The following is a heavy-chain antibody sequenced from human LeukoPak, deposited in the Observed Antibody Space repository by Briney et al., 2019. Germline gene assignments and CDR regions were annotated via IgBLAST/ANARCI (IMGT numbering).Heavy chain of an antibody. V-gene: IGHV3-48*04. Sequence: GGSLRLSCAASGFTFSSYSMNWVRQAPGKGLEWVSYISSSSSTIYYADSVKGRFTISRDNAKNSLYLQMNSLRAEDTAVYYCARDLLGYCSGGSCYPYLYYFDYWGQGTLVTVSS. CDR1: GFTFSSYS. J-gene: IGHJ4*02. CDR3: ARDLLGYCSGGSCYPYLYYFDY. D-gene: IGHD2-15*01. CDR2: ISSSSSTI.